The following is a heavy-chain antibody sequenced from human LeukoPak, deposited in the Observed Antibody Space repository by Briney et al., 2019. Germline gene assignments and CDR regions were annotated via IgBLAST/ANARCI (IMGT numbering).Heavy chain of an antibody. CDR3: AREHYGSGSYVLDVVDY. J-gene: IGHJ4*02. CDR1: GYTFTGYY. Sequence: ASVKVSCKASGYTFTGYYMHWVRQAPGQGLEWMGWINPNSGGTNYAQKFQGGVTMTRDTSISTAYMELSRLRSDDTAVYYCAREHYGSGSYVLDVVDYWGQGTLVTVSS. CDR2: INPNSGGT. D-gene: IGHD3-10*01. V-gene: IGHV1-2*02.